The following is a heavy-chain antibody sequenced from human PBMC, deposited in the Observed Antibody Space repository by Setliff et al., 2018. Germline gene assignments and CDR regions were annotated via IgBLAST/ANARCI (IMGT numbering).Heavy chain of an antibody. D-gene: IGHD3-22*01. J-gene: IGHJ3*02. Sequence: GESLKISCAASGFSFNNFEMNWVRQAPGRGLEWVSYISSSGGTIYYADSVKGRFTISRDNAKNSLYLQMNSLRAEDTALYYCASLSRSYYDASGYFSNPFDIWGQGTVVTVSS. CDR2: ISSSGGTI. CDR3: ASLSRSYYDASGYFSNPFDI. CDR1: GFSFNNFE. V-gene: IGHV3-48*03.